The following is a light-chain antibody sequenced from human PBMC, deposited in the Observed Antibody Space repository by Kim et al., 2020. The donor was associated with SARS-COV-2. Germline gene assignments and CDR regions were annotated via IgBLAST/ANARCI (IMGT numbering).Light chain of an antibody. V-gene: IGLV2-14*04. CDR2: DVS. Sequence: QSLTISCTGTSSDVGGYNYVSCYQQHPGKAPKLMIYDVSKRPSGVSNRFSGSKSGNTASLTISGLQAEDEADYYCSSYTSSSTVVFGGGTQLTVL. CDR1: SSDVGGYNY. CDR3: SSYTSSSTVV. J-gene: IGLJ2*01.